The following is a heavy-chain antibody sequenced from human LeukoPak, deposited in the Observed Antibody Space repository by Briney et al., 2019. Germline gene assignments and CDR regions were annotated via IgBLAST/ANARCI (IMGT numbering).Heavy chain of an antibody. V-gene: IGHV3-53*01. CDR3: ARGSGWLDY. D-gene: IGHD6-19*01. Sequence: GGSLRLSCAASGFTVSNTFMSWVRQAPGKGLEWVSVIYTIGTTYYADSVKGRFTISRDNSKNTLYLQMNSLRAEDTAAYYCARGSGWLDYWGQGTLVTVSS. J-gene: IGHJ4*02. CDR1: GFTVSNTF. CDR2: IYTIGTT.